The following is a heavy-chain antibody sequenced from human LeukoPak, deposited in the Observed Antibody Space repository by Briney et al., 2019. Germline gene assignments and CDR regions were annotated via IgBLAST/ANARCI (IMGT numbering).Heavy chain of an antibody. CDR2: IIPIFGTA. V-gene: IGHV1-69*05. Sequence: SVKVSCKASGGTFSSYAISWVRQAPGQGLEWMGRIIPIFGTANYAQKFQGRVTITTDESTSTAYMELCSLRSEDTVVYYCARETDRYDSSGYYSYWGQGTLVTVSS. CDR3: ARETDRYDSSGYYSY. D-gene: IGHD3-22*01. J-gene: IGHJ4*02. CDR1: GGTFSSYA.